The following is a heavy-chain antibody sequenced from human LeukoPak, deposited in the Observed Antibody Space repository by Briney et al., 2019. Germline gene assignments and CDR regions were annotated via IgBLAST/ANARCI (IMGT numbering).Heavy chain of an antibody. D-gene: IGHD6-19*01. CDR3: ARIYSSGWYYFDY. V-gene: IGHV3-23*01. CDR2: ISGSGGST. J-gene: IGHJ4*02. CDR1: GITFSTYA. Sequence: PGGSLRLSCVASGITFSTYAMSWIRQAPGKGLEWVSAISGSGGSTYYADSVKGRFTISRDNSKNTLYLQMNSLRAEDTAVYYCARIYSSGWYYFDYWGQGTLVTVSS.